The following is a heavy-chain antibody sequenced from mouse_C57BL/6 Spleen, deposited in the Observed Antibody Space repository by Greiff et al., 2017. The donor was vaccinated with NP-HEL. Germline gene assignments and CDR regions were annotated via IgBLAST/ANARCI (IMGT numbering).Heavy chain of an antibody. CDR2: INPNNGGT. CDR3: ARGIYYDYECAY. J-gene: IGHJ3*01. D-gene: IGHD2-4*01. Sequence: VQLQQSGPELVKPGASVKIPCKASGYTFTDYNMDWVKQSHGTSLEWIGDINPNNGGTIYNQKFKGKATLTVDKSSSTAYMELRSLTSEDTAVYYCARGIYYDYECAYWGQGTLVTVSA. CDR1: GYTFTDYN. V-gene: IGHV1-18*01.